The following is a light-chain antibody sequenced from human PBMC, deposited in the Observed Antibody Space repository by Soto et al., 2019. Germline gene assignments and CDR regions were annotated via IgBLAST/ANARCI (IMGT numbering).Light chain of an antibody. CDR3: QQYGSSPPIT. J-gene: IGKJ5*01. Sequence: EIVMTQSPATLSVSPGERATLSCRASQSVSSYLAWYQQKPGQAPRLLIYGASSRATGTPDRFSGSGSGTDFTLTISRLEPEDFAVYYCQQYGSSPPITFGQGTRLEIK. CDR2: GAS. V-gene: IGKV3-20*01. CDR1: QSVSSY.